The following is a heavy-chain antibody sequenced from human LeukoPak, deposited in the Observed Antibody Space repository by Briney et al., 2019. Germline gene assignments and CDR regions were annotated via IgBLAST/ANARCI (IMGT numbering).Heavy chain of an antibody. CDR1: GGTFSSYA. CDR3: ARDIHLWFGEGYDY. V-gene: IGHV1-18*01. D-gene: IGHD3-10*01. J-gene: IGHJ4*02. Sequence: ASVKVSCKASGGTFSSYAISWVRQAPGQGLEWMGWISAYNGNTNYAQKLQGRVTMTTDTSTSTAYMELRSLRSDDTAVYYCARDIHLWFGEGYDYWGQGTLVTVSS. CDR2: ISAYNGNT.